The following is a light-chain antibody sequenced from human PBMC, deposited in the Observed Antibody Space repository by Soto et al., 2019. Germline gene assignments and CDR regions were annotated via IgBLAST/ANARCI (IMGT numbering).Light chain of an antibody. J-gene: IGKJ4*01. V-gene: IGKV3-20*01. CDR2: TAS. CDR3: QQYASSPLT. Sequence: PGERATLSRRASQRVGRNYLAWYQQKPGQAPGLLIYTASSRATGIPDRFSGSGSGTDFTLTISRLEPEDFAVYYCQQYASSPLTFGGGTKVEIK. CDR1: QRVGRNY.